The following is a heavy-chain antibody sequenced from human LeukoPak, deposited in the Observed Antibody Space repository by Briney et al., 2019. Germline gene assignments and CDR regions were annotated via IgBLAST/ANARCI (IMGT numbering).Heavy chain of an antibody. J-gene: IGHJ4*02. Sequence: TSETLSLTCTVSGGSISTYYCSWIRQSPGNGLEWIGYMDYSGSTSYNPSLKSRLTISVDTAKTQFSLKLSSVNAADTPVYYCAKGYYDYVWGSYYFDCWGEGTLVTVSS. D-gene: IGHD3-16*01. V-gene: IGHV4-59*01. CDR1: GGSISTYY. CDR3: AKGYYDYVWGSYYFDC. CDR2: MDYSGST.